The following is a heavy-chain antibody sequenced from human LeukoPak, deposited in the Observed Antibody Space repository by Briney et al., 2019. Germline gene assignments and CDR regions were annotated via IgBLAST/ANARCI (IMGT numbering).Heavy chain of an antibody. D-gene: IGHD3-10*01. V-gene: IGHV1-46*01. J-gene: IGHJ4*02. CDR2: INPSGGST. CDR3: ARGFGSGGYYFDS. CDR1: GYIFTNYY. Sequence: ASVKVSCKESGYIFTNYYIHWVRQAPGQGLEWMGIINPSGGSTSYAQTFQGRVTMTRDTSTSTVYMELNSLRSEDTAVYYCARGFGSGGYYFDSWGQGTLVTVSS.